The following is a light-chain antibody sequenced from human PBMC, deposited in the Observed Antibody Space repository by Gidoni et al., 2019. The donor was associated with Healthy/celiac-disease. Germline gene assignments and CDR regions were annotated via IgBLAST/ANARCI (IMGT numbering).Light chain of an antibody. CDR3: QSYDSSLSGSV. CDR2: GNS. CDR1: SSNIWAGYD. Sequence: QSDLTQPPSVSGATGQRVTISCTGSSSNIWAGYDVRLYHQLPGTAHKLLIYGNSNRPSGVPDRFSGSKSGTSASLAITGLQAEDEADYYCQSYDSSLSGSVFVGGTKLTVL. J-gene: IGLJ2*01. V-gene: IGLV1-40*01.